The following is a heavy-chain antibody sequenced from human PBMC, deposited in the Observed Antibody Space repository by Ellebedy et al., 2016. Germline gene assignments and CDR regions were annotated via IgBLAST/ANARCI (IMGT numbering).Heavy chain of an antibody. CDR2: FDSEDGET. CDR1: GYTLTDLS. J-gene: IGHJ4*02. CDR3: ATDRGFLAVNYDSSGYYSFDF. V-gene: IGHV1-24*01. D-gene: IGHD3-22*01. Sequence: ASVKVSXKVSGYTLTDLSIHWVRQAPGEGLEWMGGFDSEDGETIYAQKFQGRVTMTEDTSADTAYLEMSSLRSDDTAVYYCATDRGFLAVNYDSSGYYSFDFWGQGTLVTVSS.